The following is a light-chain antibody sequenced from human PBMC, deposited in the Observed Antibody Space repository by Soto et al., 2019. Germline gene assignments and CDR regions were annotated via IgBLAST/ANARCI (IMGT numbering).Light chain of an antibody. CDR2: HAS. CDR1: QIVSSGY. V-gene: IGKV3-20*01. CDR3: QHYANSRT. J-gene: IGKJ1*01. Sequence: EIVLTQSPGTLSLFPGERATISCRASQIVSSGYLGWYQQKPGQAPRLLIQHASSRAAGVPDRFSGSGSGTDFILTISRQDHDDFAEYYCQHYANSRTFGQGTKVEI.